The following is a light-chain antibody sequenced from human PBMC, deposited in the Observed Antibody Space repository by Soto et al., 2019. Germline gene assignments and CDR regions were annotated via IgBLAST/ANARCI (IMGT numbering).Light chain of an antibody. CDR3: CAYVNSRSYV. CDR2: EGS. CDR1: ISDVGRFDV. Sequence: QSALTQPASVSGSLGQSITISCTGTISDVGRFDVVPWYQQHPGQVPKLIIYEGSRRPSGVSSRFSGSKSGNTASLTISGLQAEDEADYYCCAYVNSRSYVFGSGTKVTVL. V-gene: IGLV2-23*01. J-gene: IGLJ1*01.